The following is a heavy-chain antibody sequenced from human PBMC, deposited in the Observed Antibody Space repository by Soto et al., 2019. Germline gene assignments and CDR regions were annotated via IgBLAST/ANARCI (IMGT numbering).Heavy chain of an antibody. CDR2: INHSGST. J-gene: IGHJ6*03. D-gene: IGHD2-2*01. CDR1: GGSFSGYY. V-gene: IGHV4-34*01. CDR3: ARGYCSSTSCYYRYYYYYMDV. Sequence: PSETLSLTCAVYGGSFSGYYWSWIRQPPGKGLEWIGEINHSGSTNYNPSLKSRVTISVDTSKNQFSLKLSSVTAADTAVYYCARGYCSSTSCYYRYYYYYMDVWGKGTTVTV.